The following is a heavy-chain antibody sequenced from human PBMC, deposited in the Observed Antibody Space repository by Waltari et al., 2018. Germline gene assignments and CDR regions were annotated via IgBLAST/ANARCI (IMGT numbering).Heavy chain of an antibody. Sequence: QVQLVQSGAEVKKPGASVKVSCKASGYTFTGYYMHWVRQPPGQGPEWMGWINPNSGGTNDAQKFKGRVTMTRDTSISTAYMELSRLRSDDTAVYYCARFGFGELLYYFDYWGQGTLVTVSS. CDR3: ARFGFGELLYYFDY. D-gene: IGHD3-10*01. CDR1: GYTFTGYY. CDR2: INPNSGGT. V-gene: IGHV1-2*02. J-gene: IGHJ4*02.